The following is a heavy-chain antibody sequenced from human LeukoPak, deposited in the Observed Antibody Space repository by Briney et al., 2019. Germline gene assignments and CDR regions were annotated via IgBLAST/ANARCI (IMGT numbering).Heavy chain of an antibody. V-gene: IGHV4-39*07. CDR2: VHYSGST. CDR1: GGSITSDCY. J-gene: IGHJ4*02. CDR3: ARAWGCSSTSCYPYFDY. Sequence: SETLSLTCTVSGGSITSDCYWGWLRQPPGKGLEWIGSVHYSGSTNYNPSLKSRVTISVDTSKNQFSLKLSSVTAADTAVYYCARAWGCSSTSCYPYFDYWGQGTLVTVSS. D-gene: IGHD2-2*01.